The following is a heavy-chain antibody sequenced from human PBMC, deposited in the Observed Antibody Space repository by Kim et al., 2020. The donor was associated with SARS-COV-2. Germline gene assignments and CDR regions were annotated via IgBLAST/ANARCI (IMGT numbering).Heavy chain of an antibody. CDR2: MSYDGSNK. D-gene: IGHD6-13*01. CDR3: ARSSSVLGIAAAGDAFD. J-gene: IGHJ3*02. V-gene: IGHV3-30-3*01. CDR1: GFTFRCYA. Sequence: GGSLRLSCAASGFTFRCYAMNWVRQAPVKGLAWVAIMSYDGSNKYYADSVKGRFTISRDNSNNTLFLQMNSLRPEDTAVYYCARSSSVLGIAAAGDAFD.